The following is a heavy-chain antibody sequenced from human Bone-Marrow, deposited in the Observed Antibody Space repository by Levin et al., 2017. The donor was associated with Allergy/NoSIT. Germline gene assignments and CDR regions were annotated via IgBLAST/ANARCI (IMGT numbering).Heavy chain of an antibody. J-gene: IGHJ3*02. CDR3: ARDSSSWYRAFEI. CDR2: INNDGTK. Sequence: GGSLRLSCAASGFTVRDNYMNWVRQAPGKGLEWVSVINNDGTKNYAASVKGRFIISRDTSKNTVDLQMNSLRADDTAVYHCARDSSSWYRAFEIWGRGTVVTVS. V-gene: IGHV3-53*01. CDR1: GFTVRDNY. D-gene: IGHD6-13*01.